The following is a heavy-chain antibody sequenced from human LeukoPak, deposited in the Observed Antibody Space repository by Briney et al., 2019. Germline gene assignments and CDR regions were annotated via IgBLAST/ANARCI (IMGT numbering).Heavy chain of an antibody. CDR3: ARVGYDFWSGPFDI. D-gene: IGHD3-3*01. V-gene: IGHV3-21*01. CDR1: GFTFSNYA. CDR2: ISSSSSYI. Sequence: PGGSLRLSCAAPGFTFSNYAMSWVRQAPGKGLEWVSSISSSSSYIYYADSVKGRFTISRDNAKNSLYLQMNSLRAEDTAVYYCARVGYDFWSGPFDIWGQGTMVTVSS. J-gene: IGHJ3*02.